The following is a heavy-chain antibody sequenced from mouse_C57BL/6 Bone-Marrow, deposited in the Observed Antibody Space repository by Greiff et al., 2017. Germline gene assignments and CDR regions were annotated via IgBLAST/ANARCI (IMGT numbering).Heavy chain of an antibody. Sequence: VQLQQSGPELVKPGASVKISCKASGYAFSSSWMNWVKQRPGKGLEWIGRIYPGDGDTNYNGKFKGKATLTADKSSSTAYMQLSSLTSEDSAVYFCARETMAFAYWGQGTLVTVSA. CDR1: GYAFSSSW. V-gene: IGHV1-82*01. CDR2: IYPGDGDT. CDR3: ARETMAFAY. D-gene: IGHD1-1*02. J-gene: IGHJ3*01.